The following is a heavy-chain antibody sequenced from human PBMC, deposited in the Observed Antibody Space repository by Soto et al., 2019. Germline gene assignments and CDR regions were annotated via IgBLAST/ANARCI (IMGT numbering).Heavy chain of an antibody. J-gene: IGHJ4*02. D-gene: IGHD3-10*01. CDR1: GFTFSSYW. Sequence: GGSLRLSCAASGFTFSSYWMGWVRQAPGKGLEWVANIKLDGSEKFYVDSVKGRFTISRDNAKNSLYLQMNSLRAEDTAVYYCAATYYGYFVYWGQGTPVTVSS. CDR3: AATYYGYFVY. CDR2: IKLDGSEK. V-gene: IGHV3-7*01.